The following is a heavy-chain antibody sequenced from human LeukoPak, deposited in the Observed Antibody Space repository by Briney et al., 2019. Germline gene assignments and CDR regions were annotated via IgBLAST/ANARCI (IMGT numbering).Heavy chain of an antibody. Sequence: GGSPRLSCAASGFTFSSYAMHWVRQAPGKGLEWVSAISGSGGSTYYADSVKGRFTISRDNSKNTLYLQVNSLRAEDTAVYYCAKAAISGSYNPWGQGTLVTVSS. D-gene: IGHD1-26*01. CDR3: AKAAISGSYNP. CDR1: GFTFSSYA. J-gene: IGHJ5*02. V-gene: IGHV3-23*01. CDR2: ISGSGGST.